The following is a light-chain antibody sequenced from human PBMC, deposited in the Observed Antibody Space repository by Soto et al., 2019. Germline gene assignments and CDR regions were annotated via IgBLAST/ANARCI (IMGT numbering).Light chain of an antibody. J-gene: IGLJ1*01. V-gene: IGLV2-14*01. CDR2: DVS. Sequence: QSALTQPASVSGSPGQSITISCTGTSSDVGGYNYVSWYQQHPGKAPKLMIYDVSNRHSGVSNRFSGSKSCNTASLTISGLQAEDEADYYCSSYTSSSTLHYVFGTGTKVTVL. CDR3: SSYTSSSTLHYV. CDR1: SSDVGGYNY.